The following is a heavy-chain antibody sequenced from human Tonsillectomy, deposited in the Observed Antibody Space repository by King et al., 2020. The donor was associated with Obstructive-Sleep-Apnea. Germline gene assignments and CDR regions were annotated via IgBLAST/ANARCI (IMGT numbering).Heavy chain of an antibody. CDR1: GFTFSSYA. V-gene: IGHV3-30*04. Sequence: VQLVESGGGVVQPGRSLRLSCAASGFTFSSYAMHWVRQAPGKGLEWVAVISYDGSNKYYADSGKGRFTISRDNSTNTLYLQMNSLRAEDTAVYYCARDVGTSSGYPRDWYFDLWGRGTLVTVSS. D-gene: IGHD3-22*01. J-gene: IGHJ2*01. CDR3: ARDVGTSSGYPRDWYFDL. CDR2: ISYDGSNK.